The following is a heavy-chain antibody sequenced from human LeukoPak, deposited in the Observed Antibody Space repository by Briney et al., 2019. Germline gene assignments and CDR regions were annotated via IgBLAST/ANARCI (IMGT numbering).Heavy chain of an antibody. CDR3: ARDSGTVTT. V-gene: IGHV1-3*01. CDR2: INAGNGNT. Sequence: ASVKVSCKASGYTFTSYAMHWVRQAPGQRLEWMGWINAGNGNTKYSQKFQGRVTMTTDTSTSTAYMELRSLRSDDTAVYYCARDSGTVTTWGQGTLVTVSS. D-gene: IGHD4-11*01. CDR1: GYTFTSYA. J-gene: IGHJ5*02.